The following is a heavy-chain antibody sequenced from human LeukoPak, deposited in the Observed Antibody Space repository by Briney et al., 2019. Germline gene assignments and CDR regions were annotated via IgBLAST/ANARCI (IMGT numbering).Heavy chain of an antibody. D-gene: IGHD4-17*01. Sequence: SETLSLTCTVSGGSISSSTYYWGWIRQPPGKGLEWIGSIYYGGSTYYNPSLKSRVTISVDTSKNQFSLKVNSVTAADTAVYYCARLGDYGAYLNWFDPWGQGTLVTVSS. V-gene: IGHV4-39*01. CDR2: IYYGGST. CDR1: GGSISSSTYY. CDR3: ARLGDYGAYLNWFDP. J-gene: IGHJ5*02.